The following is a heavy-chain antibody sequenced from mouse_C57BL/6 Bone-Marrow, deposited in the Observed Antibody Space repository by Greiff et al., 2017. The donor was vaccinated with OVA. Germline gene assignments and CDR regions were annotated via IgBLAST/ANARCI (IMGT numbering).Heavy chain of an antibody. V-gene: IGHV14-2*01. CDR3: ARRRFYYAMDY. D-gene: IGHD1-1*01. CDR1: GFNIKDYY. CDR2: IDPEDGET. J-gene: IGHJ4*01. Sequence: EVKLQQSGAELVKPGASVKLSCTASGFNIKDYYMHWVKQRTEQGLEWIGRIDPEDGETKYATKFQGQATITADTATNTAHLQLSSLTSEDTAVYYCARRRFYYAMDYWGQGTSVTVSS.